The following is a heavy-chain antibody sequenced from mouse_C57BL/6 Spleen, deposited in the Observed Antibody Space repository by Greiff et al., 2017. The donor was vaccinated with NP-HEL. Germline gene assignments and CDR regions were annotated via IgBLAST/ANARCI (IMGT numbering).Heavy chain of an antibody. CDR1: GFNIKDDY. CDR2: IDPENGDT. V-gene: IGHV14-4*01. D-gene: IGHD1-1*01. Sequence: EVKLMESGAELVRPGASVKLSCTASGFNIKDDYMHWVKQRPEQGLEWIGWIDPENGDTEYASKFQGKATITADTSSNTAYLQLSSLTSEDTAVYYCTTPYYYGSRGGYWGQGTTLTVSS. CDR3: TTPYYYGSRGGY. J-gene: IGHJ2*01.